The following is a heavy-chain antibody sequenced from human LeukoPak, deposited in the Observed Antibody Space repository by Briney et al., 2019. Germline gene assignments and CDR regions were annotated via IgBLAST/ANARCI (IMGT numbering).Heavy chain of an antibody. CDR3: ARDPYSSGWYKDAFDI. J-gene: IGHJ3*02. Sequence: GGSLRLSCAASGFTFSSYSMNWVRQAPGKGLEWVSSISGSSSYINYADSVKGRFTISRDNAQNSLYLQLNSLRAEDTAVYYCARDPYSSGWYKDAFDIWGQGTMVTVSS. V-gene: IGHV3-21*01. CDR2: ISGSSSYI. CDR1: GFTFSSYS. D-gene: IGHD6-19*01.